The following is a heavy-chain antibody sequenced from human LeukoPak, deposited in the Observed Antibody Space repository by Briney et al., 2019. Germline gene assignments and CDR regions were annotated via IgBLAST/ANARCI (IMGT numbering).Heavy chain of an antibody. CDR3: TRYNNDHFDY. D-gene: IGHD1-14*01. V-gene: IGHV3-33*01. CDR1: GFTFGGYG. J-gene: IGHJ4*02. Sequence: PGGSLRLSCAGSGFTFGGYGMHWFRQTPGKGLEWVAVIACDGSRAFYADSVKGRFTISRDNSKNTMSVQMGDLRAEDTAVYYCTRYNNDHFDYWGQGTLVTVSS. CDR2: IACDGSRA.